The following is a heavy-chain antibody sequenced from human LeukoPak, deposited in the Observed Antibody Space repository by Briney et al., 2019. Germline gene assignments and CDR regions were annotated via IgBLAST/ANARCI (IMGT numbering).Heavy chain of an antibody. Sequence: ASVTVSCKSSGYTFTSYGISWVRQPPGQGLEWMGWINAYNGNTNYAQNLQGRVTMTTDTSTSTAYMELRSLRSDDTAVYYCAKLYGSGTHGGYAFDIWGQGTMVTVSS. CDR2: INAYNGNT. V-gene: IGHV1-18*01. D-gene: IGHD3-10*01. CDR1: GYTFTSYG. CDR3: AKLYGSGTHGGYAFDI. J-gene: IGHJ3*02.